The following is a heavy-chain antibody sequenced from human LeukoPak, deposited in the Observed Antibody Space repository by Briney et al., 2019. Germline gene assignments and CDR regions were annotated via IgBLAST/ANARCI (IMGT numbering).Heavy chain of an antibody. J-gene: IGHJ4*02. CDR3: ARARYNSGWYGDY. CDR1: GYTFTGYY. Sequence: GASVKVSCKASGYTFTGYYIYWARQAPEQGLEWMGWISPNSGGSNYAQKFQGRVTMTRDTSITTAYMELSRLRFDDTAVYYCARARYNSGWYGDYWGQGTLVTVSS. D-gene: IGHD6-19*01. CDR2: ISPNSGGS. V-gene: IGHV1-2*02.